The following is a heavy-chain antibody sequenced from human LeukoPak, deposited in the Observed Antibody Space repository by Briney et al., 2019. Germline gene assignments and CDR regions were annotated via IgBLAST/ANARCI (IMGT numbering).Heavy chain of an antibody. CDR2: IIPIFGTA. J-gene: IGHJ6*02. D-gene: IGHD3-10*01. V-gene: IGHV1-69*01. CDR3: ARDLAYYGSGSYYYYGMDV. Sequence: SVKVSCKASGGTFSSYAISWVRRAPGQGLEWMGGIIPIFGTANYAQKFQGRVTITADESTSTAYMELSSLRSEDTAVYYCARDLAYYGSGSYYYYGMDVWGQGTTVTVSS. CDR1: GGTFSSYA.